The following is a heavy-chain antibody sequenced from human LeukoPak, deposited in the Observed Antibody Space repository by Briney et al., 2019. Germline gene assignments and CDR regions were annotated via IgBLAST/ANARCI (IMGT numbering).Heavy chain of an antibody. V-gene: IGHV1-18*01. J-gene: IGHJ4*02. Sequence: GASVKVSCKASGYTFTSYGISWVRQAPGQGLEWMGWISAYNGNTNYAQKLQGRVTMTTDTSTSTAYMELRSLRSDDTAVYYCAREEGVLWFGELSGPSFFDYWGQGALVTVSS. CDR2: ISAYNGNT. CDR3: AREEGVLWFGELSGPSFFDY. D-gene: IGHD3-10*01. CDR1: GYTFTSYG.